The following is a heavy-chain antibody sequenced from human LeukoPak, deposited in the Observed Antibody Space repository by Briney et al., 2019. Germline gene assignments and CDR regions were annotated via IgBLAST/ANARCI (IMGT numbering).Heavy chain of an antibody. CDR3: ARAYISKRSFGY. CDR2: INPSGGST. CDR1: GYTFTSYY. D-gene: IGHD2-21*01. V-gene: IGHV1-46*01. Sequence: ASVKVSCKASGYTFTSYYMHWVRQARGQGLEWMGIINPSGGSTSYAQKFQGRVTMTRDTSTSTVYMELSSLRSEDTAVYYCARAYISKRSFGYWGQGTLVTVSS. J-gene: IGHJ4*02.